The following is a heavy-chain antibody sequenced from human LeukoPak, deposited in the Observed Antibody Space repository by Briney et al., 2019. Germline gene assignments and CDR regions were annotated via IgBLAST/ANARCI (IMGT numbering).Heavy chain of an antibody. J-gene: IGHJ6*03. CDR2: IYYSGST. CDR1: GGSISSYY. Sequence: KPSETLSLTCTVSGGSISSYYWSWIRQPPGKGLEWIGYIYYSGSTNYNPSLKSRVTISVDTSKNQFSLKLSSVTAADPAVCYCARGVRYCSSTSCPYYYYYYMDVWGKGTTVTVSS. V-gene: IGHV4-59*01. D-gene: IGHD2-2*01. CDR3: ARGVRYCSSTSCPYYYYYYMDV.